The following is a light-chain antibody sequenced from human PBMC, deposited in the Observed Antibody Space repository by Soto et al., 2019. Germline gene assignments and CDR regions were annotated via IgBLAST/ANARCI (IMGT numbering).Light chain of an antibody. V-gene: IGKV3-15*01. J-gene: IGKJ1*01. CDR1: QNVAGD. CDR3: QEYNGRSS. Sequence: RVTTQSPATLSVSPGERATLSCRASQNVAGDLAWYQQKPGQAPWLLIYRTSTRATGIPARFSGSGSGTEFTLTISSLQSEDFAVYYCQEYNGRSSFGQGTKVEIK. CDR2: RTS.